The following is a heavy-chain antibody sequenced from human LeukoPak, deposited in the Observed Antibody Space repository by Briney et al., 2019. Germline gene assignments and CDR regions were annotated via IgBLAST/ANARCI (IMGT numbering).Heavy chain of an antibody. J-gene: IGHJ4*02. CDR1: GGTFSSYA. D-gene: IGHD3-10*01. CDR2: IIPIFGTA. Sequence: ASVKVSCKASGGTFSSYAISWVRQAPGQGLEWMGGIIPIFGTANYAQKFQGRVTITADKSTSTAYMELSSLRSEDTAVYYCARDVYGSGSYSYFDYWGQGTLVTVSS. CDR3: ARDVYGSGSYSYFDY. V-gene: IGHV1-69*06.